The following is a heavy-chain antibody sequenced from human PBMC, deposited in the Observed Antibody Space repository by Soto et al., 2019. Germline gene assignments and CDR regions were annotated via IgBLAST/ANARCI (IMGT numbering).Heavy chain of an antibody. Sequence: DVQLVETGGGLIQPGGSLRLSCAASGFSVSGDYMNWVRQGPGKGLEWVSVIYRGGTTYYADSVRGRLTVARDDSKNTLFLQTNSLRAEDTALYYCARATEWNALDIWGQGTMVTVSS. CDR2: IYRGGTT. V-gene: IGHV3-53*02. D-gene: IGHD3-3*01. CDR1: GFSVSGDY. CDR3: ARATEWNALDI. J-gene: IGHJ3*02.